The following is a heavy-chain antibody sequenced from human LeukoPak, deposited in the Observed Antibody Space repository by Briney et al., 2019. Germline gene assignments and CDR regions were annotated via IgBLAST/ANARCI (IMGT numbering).Heavy chain of an antibody. CDR3: ARDRYSGYDWVFYYYGMDV. D-gene: IGHD5-12*01. CDR1: DGSLSSADLY. J-gene: IGHJ6*04. CDR2: IHYSGRT. Sequence: SETLSLTCSVSDGSLSSADLYWSWIRQHPGKGLEWIGHIHYSGRTYYNPSLKSRVAISLDTSKNQFSLKLGSVTAADTAVYYCARDRYSGYDWVFYYYGMDVWGKGTTVTVSS. V-gene: IGHV4-31*03.